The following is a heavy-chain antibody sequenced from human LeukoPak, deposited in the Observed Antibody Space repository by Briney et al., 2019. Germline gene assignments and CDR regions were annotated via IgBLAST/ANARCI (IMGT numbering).Heavy chain of an antibody. J-gene: IGHJ3*02. CDR2: ISGNGGST. CDR3: AKGTTRVSSPSAFDI. V-gene: IGHV3-23*01. D-gene: IGHD3-10*01. Sequence: GGSLRLSCAASGFTFSSYAMGWVHQAPGKGLEWVSTISGNGGSTYYADSVKGRFTISRDNSKNTLYLQMNSLRAEDTAVYYCAKGTTRVSSPSAFDIWGQGTMVTVSS. CDR1: GFTFSSYA.